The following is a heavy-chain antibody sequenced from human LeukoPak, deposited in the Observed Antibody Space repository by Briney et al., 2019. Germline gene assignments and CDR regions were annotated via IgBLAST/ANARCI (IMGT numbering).Heavy chain of an antibody. D-gene: IGHD4-17*01. Sequence: ASVKVSCKASGYTFTIYYMHWVRQAPGQGLEWMGIINPSSGSTSYAQKFQGRVTMTRDMSTSTVYMELSSLRSEDTAVYYCARDQQYGDHDGTFDYWGQGTLVTVSS. CDR3: ARDQQYGDHDGTFDY. J-gene: IGHJ4*02. CDR1: GYTFTIYY. V-gene: IGHV1-46*01. CDR2: INPSSGST.